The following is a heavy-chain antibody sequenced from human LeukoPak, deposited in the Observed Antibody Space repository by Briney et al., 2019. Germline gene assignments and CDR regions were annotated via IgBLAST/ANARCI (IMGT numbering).Heavy chain of an antibody. V-gene: IGHV3-30*04. Sequence: GGSLRLPCAASGFTFSSYAMHWVRQAPGKGLEWVAVISYDGSNKYYADSVKGRFTISRDNSKNTLYLQMNSLRAEDTAVYYCARCGYSYGYYDYWGQGTLVTVSS. CDR3: ARCGYSYGYYDY. D-gene: IGHD5-18*01. CDR1: GFTFSSYA. CDR2: ISYDGSNK. J-gene: IGHJ4*02.